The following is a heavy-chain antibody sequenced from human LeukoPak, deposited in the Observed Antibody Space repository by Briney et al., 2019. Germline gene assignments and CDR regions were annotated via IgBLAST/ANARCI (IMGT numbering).Heavy chain of an antibody. Sequence: VASVKVSCKASGGTFSSYAISWVRPAPGQGLEWMGGIIPIFGTANYAQKFQGRVTTTTDESTSTAYMELSSLRSEDTAVYYCARDGGAAAGYYYMDVWGKGTTVTVSS. CDR1: GGTFSSYA. CDR2: IIPIFGTA. CDR3: ARDGGAAAGYYYMDV. D-gene: IGHD6-13*01. V-gene: IGHV1-69*05. J-gene: IGHJ6*03.